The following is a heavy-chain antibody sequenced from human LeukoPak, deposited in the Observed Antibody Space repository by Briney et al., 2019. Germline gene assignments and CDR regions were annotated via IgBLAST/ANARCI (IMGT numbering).Heavy chain of an antibody. V-gene: IGHV4-59*13. CDR2: IYYSGTT. D-gene: IGHD1-26*01. CDR3: ARGRGSSSGSYGY. Sequence: PSDTLSLPCTVWSRPISPYYWSWTRHPTGRGLEWIGHIYYSGTTSYNPSLKKRVTISLDTSKNQFSLKLTSVTAADTAVYYCARGRGSSSGSYGYWGQGTLVTVSS. J-gene: IGHJ4*02. CDR1: SRPISPYY.